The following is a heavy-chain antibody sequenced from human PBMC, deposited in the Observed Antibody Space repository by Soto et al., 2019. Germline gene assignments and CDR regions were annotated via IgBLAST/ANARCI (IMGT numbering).Heavy chain of an antibody. CDR3: ARGAITSFGVVYNWFDP. J-gene: IGHJ5*02. CDR1: GYKLPGYY. D-gene: IGHD3-3*01. CDR2: INPNSGGT. V-gene: IGHV1-2*02. Sequence: ASVKVSCKASGYKLPGYYMHWVRQAPGQGLEWMGWINPNSGGTSYAQKFEGRVTMTRDTSISTAYMELSRLRSADTAVYYCARGAITSFGVVYNWFDPWGQGTLVTVSS.